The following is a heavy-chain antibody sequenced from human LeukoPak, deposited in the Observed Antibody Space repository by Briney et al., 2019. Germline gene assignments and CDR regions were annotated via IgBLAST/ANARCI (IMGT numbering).Heavy chain of an antibody. V-gene: IGHV3-66*01. D-gene: IGHD3-22*01. CDR2: IYSGGST. J-gene: IGHJ6*02. CDR3: ASPLPTYYYDSSGYYSPQYYYGMDV. CDR1: GFTFGDYA. Sequence: GGSLRLSCAASGFTFGDYAMSWVRQAPGKGLEWVSVIYSGGSTYYADSVKGRSTISRDNSKNTLYLQMNSLRAEDTAVYYCASPLPTYYYDSSGYYSPQYYYGMDVWGQGTTVTVSS.